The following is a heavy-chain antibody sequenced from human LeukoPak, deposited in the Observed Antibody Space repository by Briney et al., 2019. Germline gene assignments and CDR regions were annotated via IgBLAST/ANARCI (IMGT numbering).Heavy chain of an antibody. CDR2: IYYSGST. J-gene: IGHJ4*02. CDR3: ARGQGSGSYYFDY. CDR1: GGSISSYY. D-gene: IGHD3-10*01. V-gene: IGHV4-59*01. Sequence: PSETLSLTCTVSGGSISSYYWSWIRQPPGKGLEWIGYIYYSGSTNYNPSLKSRVTISVDTSKNQFSLKLSSVTAADTAVYYCARGQGSGSYYFDYWGQGTLVTVFS.